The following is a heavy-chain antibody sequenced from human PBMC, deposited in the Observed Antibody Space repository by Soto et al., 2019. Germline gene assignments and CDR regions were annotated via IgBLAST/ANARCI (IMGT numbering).Heavy chain of an antibody. CDR2: IFWDDDK. D-gene: IGHD3-3*01. J-gene: IGHJ4*02. V-gene: IGHV2-5*02. Sequence: VSGPTLVNPTHTLTLTCTFSGFSLSAIGVAVGWIRQAPRKSPEWLAFIFWDDDKRYSPSLENRLTITKDTSKNQVVLTMTNMDPVDTATYYCASSVDFWSGYYFSYWGRGTMVXV. CDR1: GFSLSAIGVA. CDR3: ASSVDFWSGYYFSY.